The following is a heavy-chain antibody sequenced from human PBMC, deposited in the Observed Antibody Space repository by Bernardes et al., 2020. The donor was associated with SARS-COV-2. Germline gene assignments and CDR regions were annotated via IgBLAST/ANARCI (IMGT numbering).Heavy chain of an antibody. CDR2: LSPSTGHT. V-gene: IGHV1-18*01. CDR3: ARDDLGVGRFGAEY. CDR1: AYPFTNFG. D-gene: IGHD3-10*01. J-gene: IGHJ4*02. Sequence: ASVKDSCKTSAYPFTNFGITWVRQAPGQGLEWMGWLSPSTGHTNYAQKFQDRFTMTTETSTSTAYMELRSLRSDDTAVYYCARDDLGVGRFGAEYWGQGSLVSVSS.